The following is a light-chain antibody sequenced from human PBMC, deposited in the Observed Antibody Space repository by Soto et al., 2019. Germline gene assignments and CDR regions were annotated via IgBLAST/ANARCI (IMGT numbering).Light chain of an antibody. Sequence: QSALTQPRSLSGSPGQSVTISCSGTSSDVGGYDYVSWYQQHPGKAPKLMIYDVTKRPSGVPYRFSASKSGSTASLTISGLQAEDEADYYCCSYADTYTFVVFGGGTQLTVL. CDR1: SSDVGGYDY. V-gene: IGLV2-11*01. J-gene: IGLJ2*01. CDR3: CSYADTYTFVV. CDR2: DVT.